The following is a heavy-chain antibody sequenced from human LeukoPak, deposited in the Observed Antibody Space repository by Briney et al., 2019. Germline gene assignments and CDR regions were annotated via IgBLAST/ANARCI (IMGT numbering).Heavy chain of an antibody. V-gene: IGHV3-38-3*01. Sequence: PGGSLRLSCAPSGFTVSSNEMSWVRQAPGEGLEWVSYISGGSTYYPASTKGRFTISRDNSKNTLYLQMNSLNAEDTAVDYPCDRVFWSGYSSPRYFYVGVWDKGTTVSVSS. J-gene: IGHJ6*03. CDR2: ISGGST. D-gene: IGHD3-3*01. CDR1: GFTVSSNE. CDR3: CDRVFWSGYSSPRYFYVGV.